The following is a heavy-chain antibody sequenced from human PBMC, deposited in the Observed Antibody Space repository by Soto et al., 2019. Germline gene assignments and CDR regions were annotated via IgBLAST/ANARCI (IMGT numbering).Heavy chain of an antibody. CDR2: ISWNGDAT. CDR1: GFTFDDYA. CDR3: AILPLYGSGFDC. V-gene: IGHV3-9*01. D-gene: IGHD3-10*01. J-gene: IGHJ4*02. Sequence: EVQLVESGGGLVQPGRSLRLSCAGSGFTFDDYAIHWVRQAPGKGLEWVSGISWNGDATGYADSVKGRFTISRDNAKNSLYLQMNSLRTEDTAMYYCAILPLYGSGFDCWGQGTLVTVSS.